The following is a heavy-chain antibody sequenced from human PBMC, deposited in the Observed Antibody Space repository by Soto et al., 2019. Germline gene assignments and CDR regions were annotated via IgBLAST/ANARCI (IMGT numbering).Heavy chain of an antibody. CDR1: GFTFSSYR. Sequence: GGSLRLSCAASGFTFSSYRMTWVRQAPGKGLEWVSSISSSSSYIYYADSVKGRFTISRDNAKNTLYLQMNSPRAEDTAVYYCAVAVAGPTAIGYWGQGTLVTVS. CDR2: ISSSSSYI. CDR3: AVAVAGPTAIGY. J-gene: IGHJ4*02. D-gene: IGHD6-19*01. V-gene: IGHV3-21*01.